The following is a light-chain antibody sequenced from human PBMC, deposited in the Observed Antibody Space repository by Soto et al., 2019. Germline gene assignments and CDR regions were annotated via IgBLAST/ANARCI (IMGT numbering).Light chain of an antibody. J-gene: IGKJ1*01. V-gene: IGKV3-20*01. CDR1: QSIGSSY. CDR2: GTS. CDR3: QQFGSSWLT. Sequence: ENVLTQSPGTLSLSPGERATLSCRASQSIGSSYLAWYQQKPGHAPRLIIYGTSNLATGIPDRFSGSVSGTDFTLTISRLEPEDFAVYYCQQFGSSWLTFGQGTKVEIK.